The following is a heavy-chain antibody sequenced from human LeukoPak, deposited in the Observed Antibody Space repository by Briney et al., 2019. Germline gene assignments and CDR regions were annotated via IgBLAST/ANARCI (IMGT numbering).Heavy chain of an antibody. CDR3: ARFRRTMVRGVINKPYFDY. Sequence: SETLSLTCAVYGGSFSGYYWSWTRQPPGKGLEWIGEINHSGSTNYNPSLKSRVTISVDTSKNQFSLKLSSVTAADTAVYYCARFRRTMVRGVINKPYFDYWGQGTLVTVSS. V-gene: IGHV4-34*01. D-gene: IGHD3-10*01. CDR2: INHSGST. CDR1: GGSFSGYY. J-gene: IGHJ4*02.